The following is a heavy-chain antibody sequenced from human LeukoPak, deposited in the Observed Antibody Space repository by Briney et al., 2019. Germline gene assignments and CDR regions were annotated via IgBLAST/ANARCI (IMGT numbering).Heavy chain of an antibody. Sequence: SETLSLTCTVSGGSISGYFWSWIRQPAGKGLEWIGRIHDNGDSNHNPSLKSRVTMALDTSGNQVSLKLTSVTAADTAVYYCARGSSSSSNWFDPWGQGTLVTVSS. D-gene: IGHD6-6*01. CDR3: ARGSSSSSNWFDP. CDR2: IHDNGDS. J-gene: IGHJ5*02. CDR1: GGSISGYF. V-gene: IGHV4-4*07.